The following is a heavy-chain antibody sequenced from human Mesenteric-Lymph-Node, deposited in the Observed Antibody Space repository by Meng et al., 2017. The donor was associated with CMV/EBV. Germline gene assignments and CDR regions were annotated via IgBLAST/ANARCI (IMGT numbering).Heavy chain of an antibody. D-gene: IGHD6-6*01. Sequence: ASVKVSCKASGYTFTGYYIHWVRQAPGQGLEWMGWINPNSGGTNYAQKFQGRVTMTSDTSISTVYMELSRLDYDDSAVFYCARTPGRRMDYWGQGTLVTVSS. CDR2: INPNSGGT. V-gene: IGHV1-2*02. CDR1: GYTFTGYY. CDR3: ARTPGRRMDY. J-gene: IGHJ4*02.